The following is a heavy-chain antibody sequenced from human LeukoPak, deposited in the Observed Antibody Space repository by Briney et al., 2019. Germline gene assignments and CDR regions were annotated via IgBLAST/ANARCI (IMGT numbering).Heavy chain of an antibody. CDR1: GFTFSSYA. CDR3: AKDRGYSYGLPDAFDI. Sequence: GGSLRLSCAASGFTFSSYAMSWVRQAPGKGLEWVSAISGSGGSTYYADSVKGRFTISRDNSKNTLYLQMNSLRAEDTAVYYYAKDRGYSYGLPDAFDIWGQGTMVTVSS. J-gene: IGHJ3*02. V-gene: IGHV3-23*01. D-gene: IGHD5-18*01. CDR2: ISGSGGST.